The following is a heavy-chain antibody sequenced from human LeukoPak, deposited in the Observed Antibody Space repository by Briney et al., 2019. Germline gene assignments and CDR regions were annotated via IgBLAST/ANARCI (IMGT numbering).Heavy chain of an antibody. CDR1: GFSLSGYW. CDR3: ARGGSNWGYDSSGYSAQFDY. D-gene: IGHD3-22*01. CDR2: IKEDGSEK. V-gene: IGHV3-7*03. J-gene: IGHJ4*02. Sequence: GSLRLSCAASGFSLSGYWMTWVRQAPGKGLEWVANIKEDGSEKYYVDSVKGRFTISRDNAKNSLYLQMNSLRAEDTAVYYCARGGSNWGYDSSGYSAQFDYWGQGTLVTVSS.